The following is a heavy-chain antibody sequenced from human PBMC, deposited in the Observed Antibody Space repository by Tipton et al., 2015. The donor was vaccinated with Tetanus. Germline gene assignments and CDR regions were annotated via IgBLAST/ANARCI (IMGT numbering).Heavy chain of an antibody. CDR2: ISSRGST. D-gene: IGHD1-1*01. J-gene: IGHJ5*02. CDR1: GGSVSRGAYC. Sequence: LSLTCTVSGGSVSRGAYCWSWIRQHPGKGLESIGCISSRGSTYYNPSLTSRVSISVDTSKNQFSLKLTSVTAADTAIYYCARGGDNLTFQRPTGRWFDPWGHGTLVTVSS. CDR3: ARGGDNLTFQRPTGRWFDP. V-gene: IGHV4-31*03.